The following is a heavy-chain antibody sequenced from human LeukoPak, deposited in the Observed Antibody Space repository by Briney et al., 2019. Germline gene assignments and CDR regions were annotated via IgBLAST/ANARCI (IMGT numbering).Heavy chain of an antibody. CDR1: GYTFTSYW. CDR2: IYPGDFDT. CDR3: VRQRDGYIFNY. J-gene: IGHJ4*02. D-gene: IGHD5-24*01. V-gene: IGHV5-51*01. Sequence: TGESLKISCKGFGYTFTSYWIAWVRQMPGKGLEWMGIIYPGDFDTRYNPSFQGHVNISADKAISTAYLQWSSLKASDTAMYYCVRQRDGYIFNYWGQGTLVTVSS.